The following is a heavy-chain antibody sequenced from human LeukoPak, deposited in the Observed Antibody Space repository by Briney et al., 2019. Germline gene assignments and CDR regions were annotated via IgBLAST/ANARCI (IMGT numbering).Heavy chain of an antibody. CDR3: AKAFREYGSSTYSSFDI. D-gene: IGHD6-13*01. V-gene: IGHV3-23*01. CDR1: GFTFSSYA. CDR2: ITGNT. J-gene: IGHJ3*02. Sequence: GGSLRLSCAASGFTFSSYAMSWVRQAPGKGLQWVSTITGNTHYADSVRGRFTISRDNSKNILYLQMNSLSTEDTAIYYCAKAFREYGSSTYSSFDIWGQGTMVTVSS.